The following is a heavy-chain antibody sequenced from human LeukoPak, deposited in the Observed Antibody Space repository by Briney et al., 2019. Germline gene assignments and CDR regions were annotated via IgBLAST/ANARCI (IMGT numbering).Heavy chain of an antibody. J-gene: IGHJ3*02. D-gene: IGHD1-26*01. CDR1: GGSFSGYY. V-gene: IGHV4-34*01. Sequence: SETLSLTCAVYGGSFSGYYRSWIRQPPGKGLEWIGEINHSGSTNYNPSLKSRVTISVDTSKNQFSLKLSSVTAADTAVYYCARANSGSYRNDAFDIWGQGTTVTVSS. CDR3: ARANSGSYRNDAFDI. CDR2: INHSGST.